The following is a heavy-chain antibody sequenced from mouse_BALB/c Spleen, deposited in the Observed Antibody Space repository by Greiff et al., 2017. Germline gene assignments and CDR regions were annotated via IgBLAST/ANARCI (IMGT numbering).Heavy chain of an antibody. CDR1: GFTFSSYA. CDR3: ARIPRYAMDY. CDR2: ISSGGSYT. D-gene: IGHD5-1-1*01. J-gene: IGHJ4*01. V-gene: IGHV5-9-4*01. Sequence: EVHLVESGGGLVKPGGSLKLSCAASGFTFSSYAMSWVRQSPEKRLEWVAEISSGGSYTYYPDTVTGRFTISRDNAKNTLYLEMSSLRSEDTAMYYCARIPRYAMDYWGQGTSVTVSS.